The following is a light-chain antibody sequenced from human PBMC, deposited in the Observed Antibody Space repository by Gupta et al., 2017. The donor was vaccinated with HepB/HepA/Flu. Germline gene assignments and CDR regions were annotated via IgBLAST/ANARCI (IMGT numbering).Light chain of an antibody. V-gene: IGLV1-51*02. Sequence: QSVLTQPPSVSAAPGQKVTISSSGSSSNIGNNYVSWYQQLPGTAPKLLIYENNKRPSGIPDRFSGSKSGTSATLGITGLQTGDEADYYCGTWDSSRGVFGGGTKLTVL. CDR1: SSNIGNNY. J-gene: IGLJ3*02. CDR3: GTWDSSRGV. CDR2: ENN.